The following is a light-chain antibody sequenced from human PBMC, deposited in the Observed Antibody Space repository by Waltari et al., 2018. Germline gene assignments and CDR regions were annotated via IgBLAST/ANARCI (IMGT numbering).Light chain of an antibody. CDR2: WAS. Sequence: EIMMTQSPDSLAVSLGERDTINCKSSQSVLYSSNNRNYLGWYQHKPGQPPKLLIYWASTRESGVPDRSSGSGSGTDFTLTISSLQAEDVAVYYCQQYYTSPRTFGQGTKVEIK. V-gene: IGKV4-1*01. J-gene: IGKJ1*01. CDR1: QSVLYSSNNRNY. CDR3: QQYYTSPRT.